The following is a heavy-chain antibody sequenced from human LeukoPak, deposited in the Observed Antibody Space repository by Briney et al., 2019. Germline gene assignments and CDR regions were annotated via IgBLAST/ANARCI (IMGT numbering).Heavy chain of an antibody. CDR1: GYTFTGYY. J-gene: IGHJ4*02. V-gene: IGHV1-18*04. D-gene: IGHD6-19*01. CDR3: ARESYGIAVAGADY. CDR2: VSAYNGST. Sequence: GASVKVSCKASGYTFTGYYMHWVRQAPGQGLEWMGWVSAYNGSTNYAQKLQGRVTMTTDTSTSTAYMELRSLRSDDTAVYYCARESYGIAVAGADYWGQGTLVTVSS.